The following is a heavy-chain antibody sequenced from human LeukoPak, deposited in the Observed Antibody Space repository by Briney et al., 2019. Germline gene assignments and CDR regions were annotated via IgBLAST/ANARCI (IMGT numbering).Heavy chain of an antibody. J-gene: IGHJ4*02. Sequence: ASVKVSCKASGYTFISYYMHWVRQAPGQGLEWMGIINPSGGSTNYAQKFKGRVTMTRDTSTSTVYMELSSLRSEDTAVYYCARAEVIVGTTGFDYWGQGTLVTVSS. CDR2: INPSGGST. CDR3: ARAEVIVGTTGFDY. CDR1: GYTFISYY. V-gene: IGHV1-46*01. D-gene: IGHD1-26*01.